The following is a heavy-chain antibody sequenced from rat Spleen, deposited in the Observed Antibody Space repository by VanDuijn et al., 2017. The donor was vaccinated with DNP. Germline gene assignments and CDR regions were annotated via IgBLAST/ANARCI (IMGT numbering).Heavy chain of an antibody. CDR1: GFSFSDYY. CDR2: TNYAGGST. D-gene: IGHD1-4*01. J-gene: IGHJ2*01. Sequence: EVQLVASGGGSVQPGRSLKLSCAASGFSFSDYYMAWVRQAPTKGLQWVAYTNYAGGSTYNGDSVKGRFTISRDNAKSTLYLQINSLRSEDMATYYCARHVLPLRVWDYWGQGVMVTVSS. V-gene: IGHV5-22*01. CDR3: ARHVLPLRVWDY.